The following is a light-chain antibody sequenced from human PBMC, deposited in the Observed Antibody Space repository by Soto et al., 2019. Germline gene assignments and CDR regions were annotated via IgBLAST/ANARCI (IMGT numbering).Light chain of an antibody. Sequence: QSVLTQPASVSGSPGQSITISCTGTTSDIGNNEYVSWYQQHPGKAPQLIIYEVVNRPSGVSNRFSVPKSGNTASLTISGLQAEDEADYYCSSYTPTTWVFGGGTKLTVL. J-gene: IGLJ3*02. CDR1: TSDIGNNEY. CDR3: SSYTPTTWV. CDR2: EVV. V-gene: IGLV2-14*01.